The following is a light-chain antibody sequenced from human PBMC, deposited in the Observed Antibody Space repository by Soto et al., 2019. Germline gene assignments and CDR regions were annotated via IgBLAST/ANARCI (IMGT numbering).Light chain of an antibody. J-gene: IGLJ1*01. Sequence: QSALTQPASVSGYPGQSITISCTGTASDVGGYNYVSWYQHHPGEAPKLMIYEVNDRPSGVSNRFSGSKSGNTASLTISGLQAEDEADYYCTSYTSSSTYVFGTGTKVTVL. CDR3: TSYTSSSTYV. CDR1: ASDVGGYNY. V-gene: IGLV2-14*01. CDR2: EVN.